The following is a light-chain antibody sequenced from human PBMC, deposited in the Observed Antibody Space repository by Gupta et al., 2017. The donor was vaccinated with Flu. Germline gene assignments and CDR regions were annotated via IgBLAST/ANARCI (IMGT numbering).Light chain of an antibody. V-gene: IGKV1-12*01. Sequence: LGWYQQKPGKAPKLLTYPASTLQGGVPSRFSGSGSETEFTLTITTLQPEDAAFYFCQQAYSFPLTFGGGSKVEIK. J-gene: IGKJ4*01. CDR3: QQAYSFPLT. CDR2: PAS.